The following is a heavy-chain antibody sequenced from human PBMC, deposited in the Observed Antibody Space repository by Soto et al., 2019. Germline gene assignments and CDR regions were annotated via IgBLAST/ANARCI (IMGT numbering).Heavy chain of an antibody. CDR2: ISSRGSTI. J-gene: IGHJ4*02. CDR3: TRDIGGKGAY. CDR1: GFSLSNYE. Sequence: PGGSLRLSCAASGFSLSNYEMNWVRQAPGKGLDWVSYISSRGSTIYYADSVRGRFTISRDNAKNSLYLQMNSLRAEDTALYYCTRDIGGKGAYWGPGTLVTVSS. D-gene: IGHD3-10*01. V-gene: IGHV3-48*03.